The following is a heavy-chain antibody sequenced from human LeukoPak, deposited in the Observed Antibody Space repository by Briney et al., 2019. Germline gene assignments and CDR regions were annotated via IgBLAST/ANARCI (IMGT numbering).Heavy chain of an antibody. J-gene: IGHJ4*02. CDR3: ARLGYCSNGYGYGLFVGY. CDR1: GASIGTSSYC. D-gene: IGHD5-18*01. Sequence: SETLSLTFTVSGASIGTSSYCSGWIRQPPGKGLEWIGSMYYSGSTYYNPSLKSRVTISVDTSKNQFSLKLSSVTAADTGVYYCARLGYCSNGYGYGLFVGYWGKGTLVTVSS. CDR2: MYYSGST. V-gene: IGHV4-39*01.